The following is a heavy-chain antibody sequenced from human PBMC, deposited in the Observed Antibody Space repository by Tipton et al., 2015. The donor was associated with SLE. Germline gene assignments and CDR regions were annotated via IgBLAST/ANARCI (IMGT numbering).Heavy chain of an antibody. CDR3: ARDLGDYSRPSYFFDY. D-gene: IGHD4-17*01. Sequence: TLSLTCSVSGDSISRYHWNWVRQPPGKGLDWIGYIHSSGSTNYNPSLKSRVTMSLDTSKNQFSLKLRSVTAADTAVYFCARDLGDYSRPSYFFDYWGQGTLVTVSS. CDR1: GDSISRYH. V-gene: IGHV4-59*12. CDR2: IHSSGST. J-gene: IGHJ4*02.